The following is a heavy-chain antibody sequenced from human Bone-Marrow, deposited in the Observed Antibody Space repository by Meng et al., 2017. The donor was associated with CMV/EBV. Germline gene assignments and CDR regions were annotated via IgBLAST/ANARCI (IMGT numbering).Heavy chain of an antibody. CDR1: GGTISSSSYY. CDR3: AREYTAMVIYYGMDV. CDR2: IYYSGRT. Sequence: SETLSLTCTGSGGTISSSSYYWGWIRQPTGKGLECIGSIYYSGRTYYNPSLNGRVTISVDPSKNQFSLKLSSVTDADTAVYYWAREYTAMVIYYGMDVWGQGTTVTVSS. V-gene: IGHV4-39*07. D-gene: IGHD5-18*01. J-gene: IGHJ6*02.